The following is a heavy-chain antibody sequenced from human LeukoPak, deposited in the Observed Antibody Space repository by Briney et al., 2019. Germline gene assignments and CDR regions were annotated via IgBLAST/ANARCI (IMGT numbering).Heavy chain of an antibody. CDR2: IKQDVSEK. CDR1: GFTLTSYW. Sequence: AGGSLRLSCAASGFTLTSYWMSWVRQAPGQGLEWVANIKQDVSEKYYVDSAKGRFTISRDKAKNSLYLQMNSLRAEDTAVYYCAREEYGDHLWWGQGTLVSVFS. CDR3: AREEYGDHLW. J-gene: IGHJ4*02. V-gene: IGHV3-7*01. D-gene: IGHD4-17*01.